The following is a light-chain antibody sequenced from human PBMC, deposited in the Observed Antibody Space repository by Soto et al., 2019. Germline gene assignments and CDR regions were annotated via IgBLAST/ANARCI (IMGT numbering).Light chain of an antibody. V-gene: IGKV3-11*01. CDR3: QQRRDWPLT. J-gene: IGKJ4*01. CDR1: QSIVNQ. Sequence: EIVLTQSPATLSLSPGERATLSCRASQSIVNQLAWYQQKPGQPPRLLISEASNRASGFPARFGGSGSGTDFTLTITSVEPEDSAVYYCQQRRDWPLTFGGGTKVEIK. CDR2: EAS.